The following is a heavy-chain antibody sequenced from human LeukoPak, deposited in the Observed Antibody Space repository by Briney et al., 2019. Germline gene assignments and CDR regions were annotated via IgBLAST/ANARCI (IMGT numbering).Heavy chain of an antibody. J-gene: IGHJ4*02. D-gene: IGHD3-16*01. CDR1: GYIFTGYY. Sequence: ASVKVSCKASGYIFTGYYMHWERQVPGQGLDWMGWINPNSGGTNYAQKFQGRVTMTRDTSISTAYMELSRLRSDDTAVYYCVREAYSMKDYWGQGTLVTVSS. CDR2: INPNSGGT. V-gene: IGHV1-2*02. CDR3: VREAYSMKDY.